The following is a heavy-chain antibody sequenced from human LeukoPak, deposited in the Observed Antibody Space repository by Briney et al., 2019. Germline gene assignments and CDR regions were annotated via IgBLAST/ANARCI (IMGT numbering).Heavy chain of an antibody. CDR1: GFTFSSYW. V-gene: IGHV3-74*01. D-gene: IGHD6-19*01. CDR3: ARDYSSGWYRNYYGMDV. CDR2: INTDGSST. J-gene: IGHJ6*02. Sequence: GGSLRLSCAASGFTFSSYWMHWVRQAPGKGLVWVSRINTDGSSTSYADSVKGRFTISRDNSKNTLYLQMNSLRAEDTAVYYCARDYSSGWYRNYYGMDVWGQGTTVTVSS.